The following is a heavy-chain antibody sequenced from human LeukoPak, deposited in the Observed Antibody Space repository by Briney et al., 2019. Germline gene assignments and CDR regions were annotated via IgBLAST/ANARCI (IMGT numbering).Heavy chain of an antibody. D-gene: IGHD3-10*01. J-gene: IGHJ4*02. Sequence: GASVKVSCKASRYPFTSYAMHWVRQAPGQRLEWMGWIHVGNGNTEYSQKFQGRATITRDTPATTTYMELSSLRSEDTAVYYCARVDGSGPNAPNDCWGQGSLVTVSS. V-gene: IGHV1-3*01. CDR3: ARVDGSGPNAPNDC. CDR1: RYPFTSYA. CDR2: IHVGNGNT.